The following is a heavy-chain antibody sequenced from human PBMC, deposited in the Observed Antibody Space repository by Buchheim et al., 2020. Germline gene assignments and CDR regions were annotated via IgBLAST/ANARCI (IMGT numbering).Heavy chain of an antibody. J-gene: IGHJ6*03. D-gene: IGHD6-13*01. Sequence: QVQLVESGGGVVQPGRSLRLSCAASGFTFSSYGMHWVRQAPGKGLEWVAVIWYDGSNKYYADSVKGRFTISRDNSKNTLYLLMNNLRAEDTAVYYCARQADMQQLVGWCYYYYMDVWGKRTT. CDR2: IWYDGSNK. CDR1: GFTFSSYG. CDR3: ARQADMQQLVGWCYYYYMDV. V-gene: IGHV3-33*01.